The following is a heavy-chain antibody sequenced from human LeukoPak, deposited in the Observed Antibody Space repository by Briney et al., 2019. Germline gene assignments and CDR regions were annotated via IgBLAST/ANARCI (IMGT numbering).Heavy chain of an antibody. J-gene: IGHJ4*02. CDR1: GFTFSSYS. CDR2: ISYDGNVK. V-gene: IGHV3-30*03. Sequence: GGSLRLSCAASGFTFSSYSMSWVRQAPGKGLEWLAFISYDGNVKYYADSVKGRFTVSRDDSKITLYLQMNSLRTEDTALYYCARDFSTKYSQDYWGQGTLVTVSS. D-gene: IGHD1-26*01. CDR3: ARDFSTKYSQDY.